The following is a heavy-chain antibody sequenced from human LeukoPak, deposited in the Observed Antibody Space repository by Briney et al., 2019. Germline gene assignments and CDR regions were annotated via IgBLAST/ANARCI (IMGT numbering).Heavy chain of an antibody. J-gene: IGHJ5*02. D-gene: IGHD3-10*01. Sequence: GESLKISRKTSGYSFTTYWIGWVRQMPGTGLEWVGAIYPDDSDTRYSPSFQGQVVISADRSIRTAYLQWNTLKNSDTAMYYCVRQRGSSGNINHIDPWGQGTLVTVSS. CDR1: GYSFTTYW. CDR3: VRQRGSSGNINHIDP. CDR2: IYPDDSDT. V-gene: IGHV5-51*01.